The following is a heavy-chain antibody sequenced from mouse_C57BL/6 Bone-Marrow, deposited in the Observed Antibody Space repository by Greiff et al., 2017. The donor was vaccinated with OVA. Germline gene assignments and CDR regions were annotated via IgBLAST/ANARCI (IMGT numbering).Heavy chain of an antibody. CDR2: IWRGGST. CDR1: GFSFTSYG. V-gene: IGHV2-5*01. Sequence: VQLQQSGPGLVQPSQSLSITCTVSGFSFTSYGVHWVRQSPGKGLEWLGVIWRGGSTDYNAAFMSRLRNTKDNTKSQVFFKMNSRQADDTAIYYWAKIYYGNPYYAKKYGGQGTSVTVSS. D-gene: IGHD2-1*01. J-gene: IGHJ4*01. CDR3: AKIYYGNPYYAKKY.